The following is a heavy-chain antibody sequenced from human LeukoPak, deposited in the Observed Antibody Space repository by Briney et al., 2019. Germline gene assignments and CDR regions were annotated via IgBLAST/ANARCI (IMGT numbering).Heavy chain of an antibody. CDR2: INKDGSEI. V-gene: IGHV3-7*01. CDR3: ARDKVTY. CDR1: GLTFSNYW. Sequence: GGSLRLSCGASGLTFSNYWMSWVRQAPGKGLEWVAHINKDGSEIYYVDSVKGRFTISRDNAKSSLSLQMNSLRVEDTAVYYCARDKVTYWGQGILVTVSS. J-gene: IGHJ4*02.